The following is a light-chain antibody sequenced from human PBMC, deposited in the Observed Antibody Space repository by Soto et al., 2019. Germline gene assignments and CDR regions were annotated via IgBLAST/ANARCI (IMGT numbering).Light chain of an antibody. CDR1: QSVSRNY. CDR3: QQYGSSPGT. Sequence: EIVLAQSPGTLSLSPGERATLSCRASQSVSRNYLAWYQQKLGQAPRLLMYGASSRATGIPDRFSGSGSGTFFTLTISRLDPEDFAVYYWQQYGSSPGTFGQGTKVEVK. V-gene: IGKV3-20*01. CDR2: GAS. J-gene: IGKJ1*01.